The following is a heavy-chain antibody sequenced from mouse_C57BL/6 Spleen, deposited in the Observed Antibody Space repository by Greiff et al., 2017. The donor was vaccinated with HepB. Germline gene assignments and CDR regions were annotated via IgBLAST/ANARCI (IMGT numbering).Heavy chain of an antibody. D-gene: IGHD1-1*01. CDR1: GYTFTDYE. V-gene: IGHV1-15*01. J-gene: IGHJ4*01. Sequence: VQLQQSGAELVRPGASVTLSCKASGYTFTDYEMHWVKQTPVHGLEWIGAIDPETGGTAYNQKFKGKAILTADKSSSTAYMELRSLTSEDSAVYYCTRDDGSSFYAMDYWGQRTSVTVSS. CDR2: IDPETGGT. CDR3: TRDDGSSFYAMDY.